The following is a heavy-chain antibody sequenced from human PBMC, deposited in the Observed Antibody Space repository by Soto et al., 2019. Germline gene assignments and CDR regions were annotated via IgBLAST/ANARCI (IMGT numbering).Heavy chain of an antibody. V-gene: IGHV1-69*06. D-gene: IGHD3-22*01. CDR1: GGTFSSYA. CDR3: ARAHTSIHDYYDSSGAFDI. CDR2: IIPIFGTA. Sequence: ASVKVSCKASGGTFSSYAISWVRQAPGQGLEWMGGIIPIFGTANYAQKFQGRVTITADKSTSTAYMELSSLRSEDTAVYYCARAHTSIHDYYDSSGAFDIWGQGTMVTVSS. J-gene: IGHJ3*02.